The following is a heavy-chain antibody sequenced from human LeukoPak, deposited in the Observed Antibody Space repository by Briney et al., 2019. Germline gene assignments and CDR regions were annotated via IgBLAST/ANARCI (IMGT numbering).Heavy chain of an antibody. J-gene: IGHJ6*02. D-gene: IGHD4-17*01. Sequence: GRSLRLSCAASGFTFSSYAMHWVRQAPGKGLEWVAVISYDGSNKYYADSVKGRFTISRDNSKNTLYLQMNSLRAEDTAVYYCARDKTTVTTFYYYGMDVWGQGTTVTVSS. CDR3: ARDKTTVTTFYYYGMDV. CDR1: GFTFSSYA. CDR2: ISYDGSNK. V-gene: IGHV3-30-3*01.